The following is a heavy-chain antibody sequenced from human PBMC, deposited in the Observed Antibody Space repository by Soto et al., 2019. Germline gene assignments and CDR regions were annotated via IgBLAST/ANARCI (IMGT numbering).Heavy chain of an antibody. J-gene: IGHJ4*02. CDR3: ATTHPYDFWSGPLDY. D-gene: IGHD3-3*01. CDR1: GFTVSSNY. Sequence: EVQLVETGGGLIQPGGSLRLSCAASGFTVSSNYMSWVRQAPGKGLEWVSVIYSGGSTYYADSVKGRFTISRDNSKNTLYLQMNSLRAEDTAVYYCATTHPYDFWSGPLDYWGQGTLVTVSS. CDR2: IYSGGST. V-gene: IGHV3-53*02.